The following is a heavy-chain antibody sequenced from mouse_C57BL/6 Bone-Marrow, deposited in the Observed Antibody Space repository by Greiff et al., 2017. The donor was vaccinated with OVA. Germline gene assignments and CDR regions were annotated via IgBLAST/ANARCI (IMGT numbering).Heavy chain of an antibody. V-gene: IGHV1-42*01. CDR2: INPSTGGT. Sequence: EVQLQQSGPELVKPGASVKISCKASGYSFTGYYMNWVKQSPEKSLEWIGEINPSTGGTTYTQKFKAKATLSVDKSSSTANMQLKSLTSEDNAVYTCTRYPIIYCDYDRAMDYWGQGTSVTVSS. J-gene: IGHJ4*01. CDR1: GYSFTGYY. CDR3: TRYPIIYCDYDRAMDY. D-gene: IGHD2-4*01.